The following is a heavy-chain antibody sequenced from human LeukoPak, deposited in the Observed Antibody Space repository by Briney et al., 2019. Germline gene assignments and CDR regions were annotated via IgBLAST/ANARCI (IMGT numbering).Heavy chain of an antibody. CDR2: IGTAGDT. J-gene: IGHJ3*02. CDR3: ARGRGWGTFDI. V-gene: IGHV3-13*04. Sequence: GGSLNLSCAASGFTFSSYDMHWVRQGTGKGLEWVSAIGTAGDTYYPGSVKGRFTTSRENAKNSLYLQMNSLRVGDTAVYYCARGRGWGTFDIWGQGTMVAVSS. CDR1: GFTFSSYD. D-gene: IGHD3-10*01.